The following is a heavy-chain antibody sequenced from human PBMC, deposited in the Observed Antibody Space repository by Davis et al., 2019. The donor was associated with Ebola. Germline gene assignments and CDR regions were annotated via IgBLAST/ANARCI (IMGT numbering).Heavy chain of an antibody. D-gene: IGHD1-26*01. CDR1: GFPFSSYT. CDR3: ARQQSGSYSL. J-gene: IGHJ4*02. Sequence: GESLKIPCAASGFPFSSYTMSWVRQAPGQGLEWVSAITGSGTYYTDSVKGRFTIPRADSTNTLYLQMNSLRAEDTAVYYCARQQSGSYSLWGQGTLLTVSS. V-gene: IGHV3-23*01. CDR2: ITGSGT.